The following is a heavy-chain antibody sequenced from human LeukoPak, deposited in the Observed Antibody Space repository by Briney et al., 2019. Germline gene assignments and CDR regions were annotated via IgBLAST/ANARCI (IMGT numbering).Heavy chain of an antibody. CDR3: ASASYSGGWYPSYYYYGMDV. CDR2: IYYSGST. CDR1: GGSISSYY. J-gene: IGHJ6*02. Sequence: SETLSLTCTVSGGSISSYYWSWIRQPPEKGLEWIGYIYYSGSTNYNPSLKSRVTISVDTSKNQFSLKLSSVTAADTAVYYCASASYSGGWYPSYYYYGMDVWGQGTTVTVSS. D-gene: IGHD6-19*01. V-gene: IGHV4-59*01.